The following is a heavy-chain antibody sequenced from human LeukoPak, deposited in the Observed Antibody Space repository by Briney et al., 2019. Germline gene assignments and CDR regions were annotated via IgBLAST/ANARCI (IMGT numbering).Heavy chain of an antibody. CDR1: GGSISRYY. J-gene: IGHJ4*02. CDR3: ARDRITGIFDY. Sequence: SETLSLTCTVSGGSISRYYGSWIRQPPGKGLEWIGYIYYSGSTNYNPSLKSRVTISVDTSKNQFSLKLSSVTAADTAVYYCARDRITGIFDYWGQGTLVTVSS. D-gene: IGHD1-20*01. CDR2: IYYSGST. V-gene: IGHV4-59*01.